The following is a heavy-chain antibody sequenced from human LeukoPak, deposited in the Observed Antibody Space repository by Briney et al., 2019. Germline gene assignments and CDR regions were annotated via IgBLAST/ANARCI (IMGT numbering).Heavy chain of an antibody. CDR1: GYTFTTSS. CDR2: IDPYSGNK. D-gene: IGHD1-20*01. V-gene: IGHV1-18*01. Sequence: ASVRVSCKASGYTFTTSSITWVRQAPGQGLEWVGWIDPYSGNKNYAQKLKGRVTLTTDTSTSTAYMELRSLRFVDTAVYYCARDFPGITKLPASWGQGTLVTVSS. J-gene: IGHJ5*02. CDR3: ARDFPGITKLPAS.